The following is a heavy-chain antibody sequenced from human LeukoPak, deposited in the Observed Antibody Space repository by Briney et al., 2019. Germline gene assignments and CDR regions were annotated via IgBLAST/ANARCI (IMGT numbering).Heavy chain of an antibody. D-gene: IGHD1-26*01. CDR2: ISYDGSNK. Sequence: GGSLRLSCAASGFTFSSYAMHWVRQAPGKGLEWVAVISYDGSNKYYADSVKGRFTISRDNSKNTLYLQMNSLRAEDTAVYYCARDSGSYSYYYYGMDVWGQGTTVTVSS. J-gene: IGHJ6*02. CDR3: ARDSGSYSYYYYGMDV. V-gene: IGHV3-30*04. CDR1: GFTFSSYA.